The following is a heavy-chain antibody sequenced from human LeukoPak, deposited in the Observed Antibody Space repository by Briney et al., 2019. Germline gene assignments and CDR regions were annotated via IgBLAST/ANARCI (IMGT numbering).Heavy chain of an antibody. V-gene: IGHV4-34*01. J-gene: IGHJ4*02. Sequence: SETLSLTCAVYGGSFSGYYWSWIRQPPGKGLEWIGEINHSGSTNYNPSLKSRVTISVDTSKNQFSLKLSSVTAADTAVYYCARDGIAALVFDYWGQGTLVTVSS. CDR3: ARDGIAALVFDY. CDR1: GGSFSGYY. D-gene: IGHD6-6*01. CDR2: INHSGST.